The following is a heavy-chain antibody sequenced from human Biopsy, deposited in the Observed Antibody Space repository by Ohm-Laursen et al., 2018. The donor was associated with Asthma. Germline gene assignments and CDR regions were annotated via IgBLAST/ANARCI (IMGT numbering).Heavy chain of an antibody. CDR3: GKDSSEVEAADEY. V-gene: IGHV3-11*01. D-gene: IGHD2-15*01. CDR2: ISSSGSSI. CDR1: GFTFSDYS. J-gene: IGHJ4*02. Sequence: SLRLSCAASGFTFSDYSMTWIRQAPGKGLEWISYISSSGSSILYADSVKGRFTISRDNAKNSLHLQMNSLRAEDTAIYYCGKDSSEVEAADEYWGQGTLVTVSS.